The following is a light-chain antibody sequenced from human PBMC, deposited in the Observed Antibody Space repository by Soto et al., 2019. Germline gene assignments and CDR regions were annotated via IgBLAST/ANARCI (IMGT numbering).Light chain of an antibody. CDR2: DAS. J-gene: IGKJ3*01. CDR3: QQRSNWPPFT. V-gene: IGKV3-11*01. Sequence: EIVLTQSPATLSLSPGERATLSCRASQSVSSSLAWYQQKPGQTPRLLIYDASNRATGIPARFSGSGSGTDFTLTISSLEPEDFAVYYCQQRSNWPPFTFGPGTTVDIK. CDR1: QSVSSS.